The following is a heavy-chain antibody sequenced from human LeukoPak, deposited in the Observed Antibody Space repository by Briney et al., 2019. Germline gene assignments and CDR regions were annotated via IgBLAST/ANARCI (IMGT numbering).Heavy chain of an antibody. D-gene: IGHD4-11*01. J-gene: IGHJ4*02. CDR2: INPSGGST. Sequence: ASVKVSCKASGYTFTSYYMHWVRQAPGQGLEWMGIINPSGGSTSYAQKFQGRVTMTRDTSTSTVYMELSSLRSEDTAVYYCARVRTKSDYSKSLGYWGQGTLVTVSS. CDR3: ARVRTKSDYSKSLGY. CDR1: GYTFTSYY. V-gene: IGHV1-46*01.